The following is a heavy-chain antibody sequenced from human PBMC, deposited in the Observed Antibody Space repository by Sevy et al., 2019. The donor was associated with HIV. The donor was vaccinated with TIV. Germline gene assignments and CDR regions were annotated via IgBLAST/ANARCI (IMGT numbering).Heavy chain of an antibody. CDR2: IKQDGSEK. CDR1: GFTFSSYW. J-gene: IGHJ6*02. D-gene: IGHD2-2*01. Sequence: GGSLRLSCAASGFTFSSYWMSWVRQAPGKGLEWVANIKQDGSEKYYVDSVKGRITISSDKAKKSLYLEVNSLRDEDAAVYYCTRESDYYCSDTSCSSYVKEYSYGMDVWGQGTTVTVSS. CDR3: TRESDYYCSDTSCSSYVKEYSYGMDV. V-gene: IGHV3-7*03.